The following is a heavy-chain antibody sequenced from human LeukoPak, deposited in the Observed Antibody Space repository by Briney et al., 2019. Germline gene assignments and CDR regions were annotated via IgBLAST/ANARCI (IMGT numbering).Heavy chain of an antibody. J-gene: IGHJ4*02. Sequence: GSLRLSCAASGFPFSSYSMTWVRQAPGKGLEWVANIKPDGTTKFYVDSVKGRFTISRDNALNSLYLQMNSLRAEDTAIYYCATVRGCGGDCYYLDYWGQGTLVTVSS. CDR2: IKPDGTTK. CDR1: GFPFSSYS. D-gene: IGHD2-21*02. CDR3: ATVRGCGGDCYYLDY. V-gene: IGHV3-7*03.